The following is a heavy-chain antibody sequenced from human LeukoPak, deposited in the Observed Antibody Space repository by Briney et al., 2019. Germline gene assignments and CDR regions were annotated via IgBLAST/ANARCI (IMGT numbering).Heavy chain of an antibody. CDR2: INPNSGGT. J-gene: IGHJ6*03. CDR1: GYTCTGYY. Sequence: ASVKVSCKASGYTCTGYYMHWVRQAPGQGLEWMGWINPNSGGTNYAQKFQGRVTMTRDTSISTAYMELSRLRSDDTAVYYCATGEGGSRSYYYYMDVWGKGTTVTVSS. D-gene: IGHD6-13*01. CDR3: ATGEGGSRSYYYYMDV. V-gene: IGHV1-2*02.